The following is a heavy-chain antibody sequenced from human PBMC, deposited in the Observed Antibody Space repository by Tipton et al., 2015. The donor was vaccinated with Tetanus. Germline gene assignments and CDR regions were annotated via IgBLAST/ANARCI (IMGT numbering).Heavy chain of an antibody. D-gene: IGHD1-20*01. CDR2: IDPGGSYV. J-gene: IGHJ5*02. CDR3: ARHLPNWKDDH. Sequence: VQLVQSGAEVKKPGEPVRISCKGSGYRFTTYWITWVRQMPGQGLEWMGTIDPGGSYVNYSPSFQGLVTISTDQSTSTAYLQWSGLKASDTAMYFCARHLPNWKDDHWGQGTLVTVSS. V-gene: IGHV5-10-1*01. CDR1: GYRFTTYW.